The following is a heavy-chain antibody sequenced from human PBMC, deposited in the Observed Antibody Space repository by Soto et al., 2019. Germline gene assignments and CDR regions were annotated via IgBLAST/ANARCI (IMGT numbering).Heavy chain of an antibody. Sequence: SETLSLTCAVYGGSFSGYYWSWIRQPPGKGLEWIGEINHSGSTNYNPSLKSRVTISVDTSKNQFSLKLSSVTAADTAVYYCARGRDTMVRGVIMTGSLTQHYMDVWGKGTTVTVSS. V-gene: IGHV4-34*01. CDR1: GGSFSGYY. CDR2: INHSGST. CDR3: ARGRDTMVRGVIMTGSLTQHYMDV. D-gene: IGHD3-10*01. J-gene: IGHJ6*03.